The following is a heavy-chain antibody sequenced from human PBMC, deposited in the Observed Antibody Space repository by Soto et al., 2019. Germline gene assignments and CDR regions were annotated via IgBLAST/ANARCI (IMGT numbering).Heavy chain of an antibody. J-gene: IGHJ4*02. CDR3: AKDGYDILTGYPTGGFDY. D-gene: IGHD3-9*01. CDR1: GFTFSSYG. CDR2: ISYDGSNK. Sequence: GGSLRLSCAASGFTFSSYGMHWVRQAPGKGLEWVAVISYDGSNKYYADSVKGRFTISRDNSKNTLYLQMNSLRAEDTAVYYCAKDGYDILTGYPTGGFDYWGQGT. V-gene: IGHV3-30*18.